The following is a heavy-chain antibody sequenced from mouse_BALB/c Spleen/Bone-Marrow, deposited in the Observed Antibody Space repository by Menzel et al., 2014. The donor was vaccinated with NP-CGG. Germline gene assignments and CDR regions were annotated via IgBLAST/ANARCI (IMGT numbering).Heavy chain of an antibody. J-gene: IGHJ2*01. CDR3: AREGGGLGHFDY. CDR2: IYYSGTI. Sequence: EVKVEESGPGLVKPSQTVSLTCTVTGISITTGNYRWSWIRQFPGNKLDWIGYIYYSGTITYNPSLTSRTTITRGTSKNQFILEMNSLTAEDTATYYCAREGGGLGHFDYWGQGTTLTVSS. CDR1: GISITTGNYR. V-gene: IGHV3-5*02. D-gene: IGHD4-1*01.